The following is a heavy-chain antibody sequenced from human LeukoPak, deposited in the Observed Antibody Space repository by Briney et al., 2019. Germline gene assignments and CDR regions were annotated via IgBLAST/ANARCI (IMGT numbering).Heavy chain of an antibody. J-gene: IGHJ4*02. CDR1: GFSISHFW. D-gene: IGHD6-6*01. CDR3: AKDGAARGGLDF. Sequence: PGGSLRLSCAASGFSISHFWMYWVRHAPGKGLVWVSRVNSDGFYTRYADSVKGRFTISRDNAKNTLDLQMSSLRAEDTAVYYCAKDGAARGGLDFWGQGILVTVSS. CDR2: VNSDGFYT. V-gene: IGHV3-74*01.